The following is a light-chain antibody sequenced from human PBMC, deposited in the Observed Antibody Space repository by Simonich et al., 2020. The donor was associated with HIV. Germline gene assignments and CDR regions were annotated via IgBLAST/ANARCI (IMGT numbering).Light chain of an antibody. Sequence: DVMVTQSPDSLAVSLGERATINCKSSRSVLYSSNNKNYLAWYQQKPGQPPKLLIYWASTREYGVPDRFSGSGSGTYFTLTISSLQAEDVAVYYCQQYYSTPKTFGHGTKVEIK. CDR2: WAS. CDR1: RSVLYSSNNKNY. J-gene: IGKJ1*01. CDR3: QQYYSTPKT. V-gene: IGKV4-1*01.